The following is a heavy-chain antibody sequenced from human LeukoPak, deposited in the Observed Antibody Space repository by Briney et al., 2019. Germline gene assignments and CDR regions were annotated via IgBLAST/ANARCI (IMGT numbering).Heavy chain of an antibody. D-gene: IGHD3-10*01. CDR1: GGSVSSGNYY. CDR3: ARVWVLAGLKGYYYYGMDV. J-gene: IGHJ6*02. CDR2: IYYSGST. Sequence: SETLSLTCTVSGGSVSSGNYYWSWIRQPPGKGLEWIGYIYYSGSTNYNPSLKSRVTISVDTSKNQFSLKLSSVTAADTAVYYCARVWVLAGLKGYYYYGMDVWGQGTTVTVSS. V-gene: IGHV4-61*01.